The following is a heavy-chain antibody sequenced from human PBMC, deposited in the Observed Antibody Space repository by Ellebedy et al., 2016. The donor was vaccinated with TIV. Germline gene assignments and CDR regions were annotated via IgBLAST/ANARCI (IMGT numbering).Heavy chain of an antibody. Sequence: GGSLRLXXAASGFTFSSFWMHWVRQGPGKGLVWVARVNTDGSSTKYADSVRGRITISRDNAKNTLLLQMNSLRAEDTAVYYCVRGYYGDYAYFDYWGQGTLVIVSS. CDR1: GFTFSSFW. D-gene: IGHD4-17*01. CDR2: VNTDGSST. V-gene: IGHV3-74*03. J-gene: IGHJ4*02. CDR3: VRGYYGDYAYFDY.